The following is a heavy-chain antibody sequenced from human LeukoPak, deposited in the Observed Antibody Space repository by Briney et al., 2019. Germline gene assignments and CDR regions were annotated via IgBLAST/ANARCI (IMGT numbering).Heavy chain of an antibody. CDR2: IYYSGST. D-gene: IGHD3-3*01. J-gene: IGHJ5*02. Sequence: SETLSLTCTVSGGSISSGDYYWSWIRQPPGKGLEWIGYIYYSGSTYYNPSLKSRVTISVDTSKNQISLKLSSVTAADTAVYYCARIPLYDFWSGPNWFDPWGQGTLVTVSS. CDR1: GGSISSGDYY. V-gene: IGHV4-30-4*08. CDR3: ARIPLYDFWSGPNWFDP.